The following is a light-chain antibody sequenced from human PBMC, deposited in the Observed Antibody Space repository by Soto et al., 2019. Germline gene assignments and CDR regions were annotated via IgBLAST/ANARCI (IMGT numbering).Light chain of an antibody. CDR2: GAS. CDR1: QGIRDE. J-gene: IGKJ2*01. CDR3: LHDYNHPRT. Sequence: AIQMTQFPASLSASVGDRVTITCRASQGIRDELAWYQQKPGKAPTLLIYGASRLESGVPSRFSGSGSGTDFSLTIYSLRPEDSATYFCLHDYNHPRTFGQGTKLQIK. V-gene: IGKV1-6*01.